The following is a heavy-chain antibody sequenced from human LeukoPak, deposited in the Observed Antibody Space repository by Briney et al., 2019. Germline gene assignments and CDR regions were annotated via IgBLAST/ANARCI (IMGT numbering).Heavy chain of an antibody. D-gene: IGHD2-15*01. J-gene: IGHJ5*02. CDR3: ARGLRYCGGSCYSGFRWFDP. Sequence: GASVKVSCKASGYTFTSYDINWVRQATGQGLEWMGWMNPNSGNTGYAQKFQGRVTMTRNTSISTAYMELSSLRSEDTAVYYCARGLRYCGGSCYSGFRWFDPWGQGTLVTVSS. CDR1: GYTFTSYD. V-gene: IGHV1-8*01. CDR2: MNPNSGNT.